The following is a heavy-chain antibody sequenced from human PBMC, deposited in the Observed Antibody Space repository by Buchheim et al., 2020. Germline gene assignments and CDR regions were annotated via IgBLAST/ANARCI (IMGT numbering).Heavy chain of an antibody. CDR2: IYYRGST. Sequence: QVQLQESGPGLVKTSETLSLTCTVSGGSISSNSYYWGWIRQPPGKGLEWIGSIYYRGSTYYNPSLKSRVTISLDTSKNQFSLRLSSVTAADTAVYYCARHRDSTGYYAYYFDLWGQGTL. CDR1: GGSISSNSYY. V-gene: IGHV4-39*01. D-gene: IGHD3-22*01. CDR3: ARHRDSTGYYAYYFDL. J-gene: IGHJ4*02.